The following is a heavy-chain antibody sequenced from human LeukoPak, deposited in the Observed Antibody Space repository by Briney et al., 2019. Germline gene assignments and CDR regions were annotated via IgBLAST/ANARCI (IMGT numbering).Heavy chain of an antibody. CDR1: GLIFKNHA. V-gene: IGHV3-23*01. Sequence: PGGSLRLSCAAAGLIFKNHAMSLVRQAPGKGLEWVSATSGSGGTKFYADSVKGRFTISRDNSKDTLYLQMNSLRAEDTAIYYCAKFPSYDSSGHDGFDVWGQGTRVTVSS. D-gene: IGHD3-22*01. J-gene: IGHJ3*01. CDR2: TSGSGGTK. CDR3: AKFPSYDSSGHDGFDV.